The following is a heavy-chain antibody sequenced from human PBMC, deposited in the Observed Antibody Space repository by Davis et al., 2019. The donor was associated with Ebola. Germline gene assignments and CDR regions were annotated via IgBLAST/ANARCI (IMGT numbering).Heavy chain of an antibody. CDR3: ARDRAIFGVADY. J-gene: IGHJ4*02. Sequence: GESLKISCAASGFTFSNAWMSWVRQAPGKGLEWVAVISYDGSNKYYADSVKGRVTISRDNSKNTLYLQMNSLRAEDTAVYYCARDRAIFGVADYWGQGTLVTVSS. V-gene: IGHV3-30*03. CDR2: ISYDGSNK. CDR1: GFTFSNAW. D-gene: IGHD3-3*01.